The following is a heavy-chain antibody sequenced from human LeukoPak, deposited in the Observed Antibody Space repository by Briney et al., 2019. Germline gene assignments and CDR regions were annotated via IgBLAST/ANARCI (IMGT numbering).Heavy chain of an antibody. CDR1: GGSISSGDYY. V-gene: IGHV4-30-4*08. D-gene: IGHD3-3*01. CDR2: IYYSGST. J-gene: IGHJ5*02. CDR3: ARDSGRSITIFGVVTGYNWFDP. Sequence: SQTLSLTCTVSGGSISSGDYYWSWIRQPPGKGLEWIGYIYYSGSTYYNPSLKSRVTISVDTSKNQFSLKLSSVTAADTAVYYCARDSGRSITIFGVVTGYNWFDPWGQGTLVTVSS.